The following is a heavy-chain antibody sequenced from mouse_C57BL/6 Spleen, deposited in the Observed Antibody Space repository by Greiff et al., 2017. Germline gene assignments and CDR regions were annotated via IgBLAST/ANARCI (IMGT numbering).Heavy chain of an antibody. CDR1: GYTFTSYW. CDR3: ARHYYGSSNRYWYFDV. J-gene: IGHJ1*03. CDR2: IDPNSGGT. V-gene: IGHV1-72*01. D-gene: IGHD1-1*01. Sequence: QVQLQQPGAELVKPGASVKLSCKASGYTFTSYWMHWVKQRPGRGLEWIGRIDPNSGGTKYNEKFKSKATLTVDKPSSTAYMQLSSLTSEDSAVYYCARHYYGSSNRYWYFDVWGTGTTVTVSS.